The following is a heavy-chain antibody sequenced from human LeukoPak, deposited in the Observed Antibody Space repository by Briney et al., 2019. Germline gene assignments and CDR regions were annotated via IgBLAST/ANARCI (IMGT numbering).Heavy chain of an antibody. Sequence: SGGSLRLSCAASGFTFSSYSMNWVRQAPGKGLEWVSYISSSGSYIYYADSVKGRFTISRDNAKNSVYLQMNSLGAEDTAVYYCARGTVGYSYAEFDYWGQGTLVTVSS. V-gene: IGHV3-21*01. D-gene: IGHD5-18*01. CDR3: ARGTVGYSYAEFDY. CDR2: ISSSGSYI. J-gene: IGHJ4*02. CDR1: GFTFSSYS.